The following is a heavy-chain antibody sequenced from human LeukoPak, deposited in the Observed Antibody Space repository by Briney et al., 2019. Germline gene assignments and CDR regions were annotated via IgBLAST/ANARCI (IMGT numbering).Heavy chain of an antibody. Sequence: ASVKVSCKASGYTFTNYAMNWVRQAPGQGLEWMGVINTSGGSTNYARKFQGRVTVTRDMSTSTLYMELSSLRSEDTAVYYCAREGRVGAPGFDYWGQGTLVTVSS. CDR3: AREGRVGAPGFDY. V-gene: IGHV1-46*01. J-gene: IGHJ4*02. D-gene: IGHD1-26*01. CDR2: INTSGGST. CDR1: GYTFTNYA.